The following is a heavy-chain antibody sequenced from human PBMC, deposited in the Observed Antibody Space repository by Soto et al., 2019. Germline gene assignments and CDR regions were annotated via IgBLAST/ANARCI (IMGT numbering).Heavy chain of an antibody. Sequence: SETLSLTCTVSGGSIRNYHWSWIRQSPGQGLEWIGYISDSGSTNYNPSFKSRLTMSADTSNNQFSLNLSSVTAADTAVYYCARGVVRGVTDFDYWGQGTLVTVSS. CDR1: GGSIRNYH. CDR3: ARGVVRGVTDFDY. CDR2: ISDSGST. J-gene: IGHJ4*02. V-gene: IGHV4-59*12. D-gene: IGHD3-10*01.